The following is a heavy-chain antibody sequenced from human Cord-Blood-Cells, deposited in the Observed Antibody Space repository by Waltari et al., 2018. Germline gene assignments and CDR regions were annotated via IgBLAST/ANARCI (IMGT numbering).Heavy chain of an antibody. Sequence: QLQLQESGPGLVKPSETLSLTCTVSGGPISSSSYYWGWIRQPPGKGLEWIGSIYYSGSPNSNPSVKSRVTISVDTSKNQFSLNLSSVTAADTAVYYCARHGYSGYDYPRYNWFDPWGQGTLVTVSS. CDR3: ARHGYSGYDYPRYNWFDP. V-gene: IGHV4-39*01. CDR2: IYYSGSP. J-gene: IGHJ5*02. D-gene: IGHD5-12*01. CDR1: GGPISSSSYY.